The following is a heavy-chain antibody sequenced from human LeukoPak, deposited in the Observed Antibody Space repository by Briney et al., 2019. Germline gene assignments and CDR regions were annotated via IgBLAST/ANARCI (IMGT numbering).Heavy chain of an antibody. J-gene: IGHJ4*02. D-gene: IGHD2-21*01. CDR3: ARDSSFLLGVALYYFDY. V-gene: IGHV1-46*01. CDR2: INPSGGST. Sequence: ASVKVSCKASGYTFTSYYMHWVRQAPGQGLEWMGIINPSGGSTSYAQKFQGRVTMTRDMSTSTVYMELSSLRSDDTAVYYCARDSSFLLGVALYYFDYWGQGILVTVSS. CDR1: GYTFTSYY.